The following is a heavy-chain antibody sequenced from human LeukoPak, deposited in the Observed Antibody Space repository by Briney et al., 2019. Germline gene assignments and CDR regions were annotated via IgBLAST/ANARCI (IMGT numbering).Heavy chain of an antibody. CDR1: GYDFTTYW. CDR2: IYPGDSDT. CDR3: ARSTGYCSSASCCRAGNYYYMDV. J-gene: IGHJ6*03. Sequence: GESLKISCKGSGYDFTTYWIGWVRQMPGKGLEWMGIIYPGDSDTRYSPSFQGQVTIPADKSISTAYLQWSSLKASDTAMYYCARSTGYCSSASCCRAGNYYYMDVWGKGTTVTVSS. D-gene: IGHD2-2*01. V-gene: IGHV5-51*01.